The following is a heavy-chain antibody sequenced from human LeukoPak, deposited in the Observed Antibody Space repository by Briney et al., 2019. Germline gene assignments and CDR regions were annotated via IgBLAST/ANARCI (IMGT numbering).Heavy chain of an antibody. D-gene: IGHD5-24*01. V-gene: IGHV1-69*04. Sequence: SVKVSCKASGGTFSSYAISWVRQAPGQGLEWMGRIIPILGIANYAQKFQGRVTITADKSTSTAYMELSSLGSEDTAVYYCARAENLQDGHNYDLHYWGQGTLVTVSS. CDR1: GGTFSSYA. CDR2: IIPILGIA. CDR3: ARAENLQDGHNYDLHY. J-gene: IGHJ4*02.